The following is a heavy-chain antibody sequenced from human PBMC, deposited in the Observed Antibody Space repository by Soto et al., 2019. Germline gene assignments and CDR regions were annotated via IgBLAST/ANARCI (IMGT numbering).Heavy chain of an antibody. CDR2: IRPNNGKT. CDR1: GYTFTSYV. CDR3: ARARYGGYETFDI. J-gene: IGHJ3*02. Sequence: ASVKVSCKASGYTFTSYVISWVRQAPGQGLEWMGWIRPNNGKTNYAQNFQGRVTMTADTTTSTAYLEVRSLKSDDTAMYCCARARYGGYETFDIWGPGTLVTVSS. V-gene: IGHV1-18*01. D-gene: IGHD5-12*01.